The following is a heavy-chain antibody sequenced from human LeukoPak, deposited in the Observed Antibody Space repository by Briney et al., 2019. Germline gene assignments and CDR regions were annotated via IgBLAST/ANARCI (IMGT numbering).Heavy chain of an antibody. Sequence: PGGSLRLSCEASGFTFSTYGMHWVRQAPGKGLEWITLIPYDGSNKYYADSVKGRFTISRDNSKNTLYLQMNSLRAEDTAVYYCARASNRGYSSSWPPNYWGQGTLVTVSS. CDR1: GFTFSTYG. CDR2: IPYDGSNK. CDR3: ARASNRGYSSSWPPNY. J-gene: IGHJ4*02. D-gene: IGHD6-13*01. V-gene: IGHV3-30*03.